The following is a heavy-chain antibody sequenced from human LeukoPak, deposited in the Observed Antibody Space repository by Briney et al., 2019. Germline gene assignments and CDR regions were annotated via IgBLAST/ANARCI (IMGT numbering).Heavy chain of an antibody. CDR3: VRDLGGRSGH. CDR2: INEDGSTT. Sequence: GGSLRLSCAASGFTFSNYAMSWVRQAPGKGLVWVSRINEDGSTTNYADSVKGRFTISRDNAKNTLYLQMNSLRAEDTAVYYCVRDLGGRSGHWGQGTLVTVSS. CDR1: GFTFSNYA. V-gene: IGHV3-74*01. D-gene: IGHD1-26*01. J-gene: IGHJ4*02.